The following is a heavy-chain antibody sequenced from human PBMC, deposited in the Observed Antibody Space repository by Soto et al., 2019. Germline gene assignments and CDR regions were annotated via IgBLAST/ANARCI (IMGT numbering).Heavy chain of an antibody. CDR1: GGTFSSYA. J-gene: IGHJ4*02. CDR3: AIGYCGGDCYPPYYFDY. Sequence: QVQLVQSGAEVKKPGSSVKVSCKASGGTFSSYAISWVRQAPGQGLEWMGGIIPIFGTANYAQKFQGRVTITADKSTSTAYMELSSLRSEDKAVYYCAIGYCGGDCYPPYYFDYWGQGTLVTVSS. CDR2: IIPIFGTA. V-gene: IGHV1-69*06. D-gene: IGHD2-21*02.